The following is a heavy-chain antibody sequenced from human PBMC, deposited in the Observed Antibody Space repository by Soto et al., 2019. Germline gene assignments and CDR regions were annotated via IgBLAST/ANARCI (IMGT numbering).Heavy chain of an antibody. J-gene: IGHJ5*02. CDR3: ARDRSYESSGYYRFWFDP. Sequence: SVKVSCKASGGTFSSYAISWVRQAPGQGLEWMGGIIPIFGTANYAQKFQGRVTITADESTSTAYMELSSLRSEDTAVYYCARDRSYESSGYYRFWFDPWGQGTLVTVSS. V-gene: IGHV1-69*13. CDR2: IIPIFGTA. CDR1: GGTFSSYA. D-gene: IGHD3-22*01.